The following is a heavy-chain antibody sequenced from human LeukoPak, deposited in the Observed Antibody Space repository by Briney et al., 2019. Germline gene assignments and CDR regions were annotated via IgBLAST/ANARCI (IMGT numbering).Heavy chain of an antibody. CDR3: ARGSIDGSATYDAVVAYYFDY. CDR2: IYTSGST. V-gene: IGHV4-4*07. Sequence: PSETLSLTCTVSGGSISGYCWNWIRQPAGRGLEWIGHIYTSGSTKYNPSLKGRVTMSIDTSRDQFSLQVTSVTAADTAVYYCARGSIDGSATYDAVVAYYFDYWGQGTLVTVSS. J-gene: IGHJ4*02. D-gene: IGHD3-10*01. CDR1: GGSISGYC.